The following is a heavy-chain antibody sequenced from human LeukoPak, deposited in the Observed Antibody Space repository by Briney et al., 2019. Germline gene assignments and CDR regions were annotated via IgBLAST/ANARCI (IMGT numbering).Heavy chain of an antibody. CDR1: GFIFSSYA. CDR3: AKDLYSSSWSYFDY. Sequence: GGSLRLSCAASGFIFSSYAMSWVRQAPGKGLEWVSAISGSGGSTYYADSVKGRFTISRDNSKNTLYLQMNSLRAEDTAVYYCAKDLYSSSWSYFDYWGQGTLVTVSS. V-gene: IGHV3-23*01. J-gene: IGHJ4*02. D-gene: IGHD6-13*01. CDR2: ISGSGGST.